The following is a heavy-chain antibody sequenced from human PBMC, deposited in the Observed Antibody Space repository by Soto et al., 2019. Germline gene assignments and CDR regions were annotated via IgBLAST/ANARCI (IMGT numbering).Heavy chain of an antibody. D-gene: IGHD4-17*01. J-gene: IGHJ4*02. V-gene: IGHV4-4*09. CDR1: GDYISSKS. CDR3: ARRYGDCFDY. Sequence: TSETLSLTCTVSGDYISSKSWSWIRQPPGKRLEWIGYIYHSGSTYYNPSLKSRVTISVDTSKNQFSLKLSSVTAADTAVYYCARRYGDCFDYWGQGTLVTV. CDR2: IYHSGST.